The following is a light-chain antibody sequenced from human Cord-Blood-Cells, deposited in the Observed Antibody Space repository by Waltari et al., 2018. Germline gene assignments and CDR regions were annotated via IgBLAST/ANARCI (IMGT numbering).Light chain of an antibody. V-gene: IGKV1-39*01. CDR2: AAS. CDR1: QSISSY. Sequence: DIQMTQSPSSLSASVGDRVTITCRASQSISSYLNWYQQKPGKDPKLLIYAASSLQSGVPSRFSGSRSGTDFTLTISSLQPEDFATYYCQQSYSTPYTFGQGTKLEIK. CDR3: QQSYSTPYT. J-gene: IGKJ2*01.